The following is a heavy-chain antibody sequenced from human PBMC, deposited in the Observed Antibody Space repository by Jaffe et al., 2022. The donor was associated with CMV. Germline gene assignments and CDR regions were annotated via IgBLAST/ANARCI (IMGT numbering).Heavy chain of an antibody. CDR2: INHSGST. CDR3: ARSGRQHITLFDY. Sequence: QVQLQQWGAGLLKPSETLSLTCAVYGGSFSGYYWSWIRQPPGKGLEWIGEINHSGSTNYNPSLKSRVTISVDTSKNQFSLKLSSVTAADTAVYYCARSGRQHITLFDYWGQGTLVTVSS. CDR1: GGSFSGYY. J-gene: IGHJ4*02. V-gene: IGHV4-34*01. D-gene: IGHD1-26*01.